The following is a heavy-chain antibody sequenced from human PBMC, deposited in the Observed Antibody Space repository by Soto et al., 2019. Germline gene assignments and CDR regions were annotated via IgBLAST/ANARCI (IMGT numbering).Heavy chain of an antibody. Sequence: QVQLVESGGGWVKPGGSLRLSCAASGFSFSDYYMSWIRQAPGKGLEWLTYISSSSSHTNYADSVKGRFTISRDNAKNSVYLHLNSLRAGDTAISYCARRVSAHFDYWGQGTLVTVSS. CDR2: ISSSSSHT. J-gene: IGHJ4*02. V-gene: IGHV3-11*05. CDR3: ARRVSAHFDY. D-gene: IGHD6-6*01. CDR1: GFSFSDYY.